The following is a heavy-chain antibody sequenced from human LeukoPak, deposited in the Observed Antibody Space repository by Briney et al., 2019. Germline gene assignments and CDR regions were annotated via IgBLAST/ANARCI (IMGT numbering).Heavy chain of an antibody. CDR3: ARGSSFDGYCSAGACDAGYYDS. J-gene: IGHJ4*02. D-gene: IGHD2-15*01. Sequence: SETLSLTCAVYGESFSAYFWNWIRQAPGKPLEYIGEINHRGSSHCNPSLKTRVTLSVDTSKKQFSLKLTSVTAADTAVYFCARGSSFDGYCSAGACDAGYYDSWGQGTPVTVSS. CDR2: INHRGSS. CDR1: GESFSAYF. V-gene: IGHV4-34*01.